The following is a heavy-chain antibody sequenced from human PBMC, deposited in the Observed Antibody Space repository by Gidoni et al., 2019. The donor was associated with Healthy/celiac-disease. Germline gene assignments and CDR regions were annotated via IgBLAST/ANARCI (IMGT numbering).Heavy chain of an antibody. CDR1: GGSISSYY. CDR2: IYYSVST. CDR3: ARAPLGGPYFDY. V-gene: IGHV4-59*01. Sequence: QVQLQESGPGLVKPSETLSPTCTVSGGSISSYYWSWIRQPPGKGLECIGYIYYSVSTNYNPSLKSRVTISVDTSKNQFSLKLSSVTAADTAVYYCARAPLGGPYFDYWGQGTLVTVSS. D-gene: IGHD3-16*01. J-gene: IGHJ4*02.